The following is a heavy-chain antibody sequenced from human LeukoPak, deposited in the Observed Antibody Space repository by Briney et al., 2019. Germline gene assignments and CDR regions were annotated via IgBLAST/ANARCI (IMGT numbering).Heavy chain of an antibody. D-gene: IGHD3-10*01. CDR3: ARAGAWQIDP. J-gene: IGHJ5*02. CDR1: GGSISSGGYY. Sequence: SETLSLTCTVSGGSISSGGYYWSWIRQHPGKGLEWIGYIYYSGSTYYNPSLKSRVTISVDTSKNQFSLKLSSVTAADTAVYYCARAGAWQIDPWGQGTLVSVSS. CDR2: IYYSGST. V-gene: IGHV4-31*03.